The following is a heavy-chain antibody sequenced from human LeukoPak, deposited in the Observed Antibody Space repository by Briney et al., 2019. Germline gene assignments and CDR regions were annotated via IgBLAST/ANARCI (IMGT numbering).Heavy chain of an antibody. V-gene: IGHV3-9*01. Sequence: PGGSLRLSCAASGFIFDDYAMHWVRQAPGKGLEWVSGISWNSGTIGYADSVKGRFTISRDNSKNTLYLQMNSLRAEDTAVHYCAREGWFGGFDTKYYYYMDVWGKGTTVTISS. J-gene: IGHJ6*03. D-gene: IGHD3-10*01. CDR3: AREGWFGGFDTKYYYYMDV. CDR1: GFIFDDYA. CDR2: ISWNSGTI.